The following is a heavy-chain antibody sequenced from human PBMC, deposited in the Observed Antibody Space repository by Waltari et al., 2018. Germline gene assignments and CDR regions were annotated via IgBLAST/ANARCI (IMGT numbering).Heavy chain of an antibody. V-gene: IGHV3-53*01. CDR3: ARGNTKYGMDV. Sequence: EVQLVESGGHLIQHGGSLRLSCAASSFNVSSYYMNWVRQAPGKGLEWVSILYHAGNTYYADSVKGRFTFSRDNSKNTLYLQMNSLRAEDTAVYYCARGNTKYGMDVWGQGTTVTVSS. CDR1: SFNVSSYY. D-gene: IGHD3-10*01. J-gene: IGHJ6*02. CDR2: LYHAGNT.